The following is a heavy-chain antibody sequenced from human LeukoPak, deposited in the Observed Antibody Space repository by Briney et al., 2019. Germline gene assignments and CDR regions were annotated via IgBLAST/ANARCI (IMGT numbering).Heavy chain of an antibody. D-gene: IGHD2-2*01. CDR3: ARGEMSAMLDY. CDR1: GFTFSSYS. CDR2: VSSSRSSI. Sequence: GGSLRLSCAASGFTFSSYSMNWVRQAPGKGLEWVSLVSSSRSSIYYADSVKGRFTISRDNAKKSLYLQMSSLGAEDTAVYYCARGEMSAMLDYWGQGTLVTVSS. J-gene: IGHJ4*02. V-gene: IGHV3-21*01.